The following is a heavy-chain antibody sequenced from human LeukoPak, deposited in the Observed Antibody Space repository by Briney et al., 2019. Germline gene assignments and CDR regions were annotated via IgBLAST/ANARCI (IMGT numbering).Heavy chain of an antibody. D-gene: IGHD6-6*01. Sequence: SETLSLTCSVSGDSIRSSSHFWGWIRQSPGKGLDWIGSFHSSGTTFYNPSLKSRVTISVDTSKNQFSQKVSSVTAADTAVYYCARQEGSSSSSYYYYNIDVWGQGTTVTVSS. CDR1: GDSIRSSSHF. CDR3: ARQEGSSSSSYYYYNIDV. V-gene: IGHV4-39*01. CDR2: FHSSGTT. J-gene: IGHJ6*02.